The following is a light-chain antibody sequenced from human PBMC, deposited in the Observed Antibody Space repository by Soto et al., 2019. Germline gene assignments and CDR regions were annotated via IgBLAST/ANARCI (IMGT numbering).Light chain of an antibody. CDR2: VGTGGIVG. CDR1: SGYSNYK. Sequence: QLVLTQPPSASASLGASVTLTCTLSSGYSNYKVDWYQQRPGKGPRFVMRVGTGGIVGSKGDGIPDRFSVLGSGLNRYLTIKNIQEEDESDYHCGADHGSGSNLGGYVFGTGTKLTVL. CDR3: GADHGSGSNLGGYV. V-gene: IGLV9-49*01. J-gene: IGLJ1*01.